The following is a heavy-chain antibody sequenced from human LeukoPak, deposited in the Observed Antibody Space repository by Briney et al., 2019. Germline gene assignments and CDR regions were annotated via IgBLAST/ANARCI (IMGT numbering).Heavy chain of an antibody. D-gene: IGHD3-10*01. V-gene: IGHV1-69*06. CDR2: IIPIFGTA. Sequence: SVKVSCKASGGTFSSYAISWVRQAPGQGLEWMGGIIPIFGTANYAQKFQGRVTITADKSTSTAYMELSSLRSEDTALYYCAKDTKGSGSYFGAFDIWGQGTMVTVSS. CDR1: GGTFSSYA. CDR3: AKDTKGSGSYFGAFDI. J-gene: IGHJ3*02.